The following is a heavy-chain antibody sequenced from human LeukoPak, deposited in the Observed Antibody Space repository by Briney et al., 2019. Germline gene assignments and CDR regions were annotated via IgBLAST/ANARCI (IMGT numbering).Heavy chain of an antibody. Sequence: PGGSLRLSCAASGFTFSSYAMSRVRQAPGKGLEWVSSIGGRDGNTYYADSVKGRFTIPRDNAKNTLYLQMNSLRAEDTAVFYCANGWHNSAWGWGQGTLVTVSS. CDR1: GFTFSSYA. CDR3: ANGWHNSAWG. V-gene: IGHV3-23*01. J-gene: IGHJ4*02. CDR2: IGGRDGNT. D-gene: IGHD6-19*01.